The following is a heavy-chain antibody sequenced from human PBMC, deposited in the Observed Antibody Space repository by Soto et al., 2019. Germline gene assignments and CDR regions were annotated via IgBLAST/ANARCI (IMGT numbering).Heavy chain of an antibody. J-gene: IGHJ4*02. Sequence: PGGSLRLSGSTSGFTFSVYKMHWVRQAPGKGLEYVSGISNQGDTTYYADSVKGRFTISKDNSKNTLYFQMSSLRPEETAVYYSAAAKLLPFEYWGQGTQVTVSS. CDR3: AAAKLLPFEY. D-gene: IGHD2-15*01. V-gene: IGHV3-64D*06. CDR2: ISNQGDTT. CDR1: GFTFSVYK.